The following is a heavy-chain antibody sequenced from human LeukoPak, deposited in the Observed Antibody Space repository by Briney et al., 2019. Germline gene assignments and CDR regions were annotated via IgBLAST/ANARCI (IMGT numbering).Heavy chain of an antibody. J-gene: IGHJ4*02. D-gene: IGHD3-22*01. Sequence: PSETLSLTCTVSGGSISSGDYYWSWIRQPPGKGLEWIGYIYYSGSTYYNPSLKSRVTISVDTSKNQFSLKLSSVTAADTAVYYSARGRRDPYYYDSSRGGFDYWGQGTLVTVSS. CDR2: IYYSGST. V-gene: IGHV4-30-4*01. CDR1: GGSISSGDYY. CDR3: ARGRRDPYYYDSSRGGFDY.